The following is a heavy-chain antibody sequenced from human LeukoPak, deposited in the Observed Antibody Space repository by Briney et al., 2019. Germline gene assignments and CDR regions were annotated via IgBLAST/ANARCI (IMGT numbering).Heavy chain of an antibody. CDR1: GFTFSSYE. D-gene: IGHD2-15*01. CDR2: ISSSGSTI. Sequence: GASLRLSCAASGFTFSSYEMNWVRQAPGKGLEWVSYISSSGSTIYYADSVKGRFTISRDNAKNSLYLQMNSLRAEDTAVYYCAREEYCSGGSCYYPYYYYGMDVWGQGTTVTVSS. CDR3: AREEYCSGGSCYYPYYYYGMDV. J-gene: IGHJ6*02. V-gene: IGHV3-48*03.